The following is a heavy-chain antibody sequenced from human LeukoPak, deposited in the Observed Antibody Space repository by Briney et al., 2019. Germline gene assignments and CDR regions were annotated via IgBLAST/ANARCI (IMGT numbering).Heavy chain of an antibody. CDR1: GFTFSTYS. Sequence: TGGSLRLSCAAFGFTFSTYSMNWVRQAPGKGLEWISYISSGSSTIHYADSVKGRFTISRDNAKNSLYLQMNSLRDEDTAVYYCARKNNWEAVAGTPSVYYYYGMDVWGQGTTVTVSS. CDR2: ISSGSSTI. J-gene: IGHJ6*02. V-gene: IGHV3-48*02. CDR3: ARKNNWEAVAGTPSVYYYYGMDV. D-gene: IGHD6-19*01.